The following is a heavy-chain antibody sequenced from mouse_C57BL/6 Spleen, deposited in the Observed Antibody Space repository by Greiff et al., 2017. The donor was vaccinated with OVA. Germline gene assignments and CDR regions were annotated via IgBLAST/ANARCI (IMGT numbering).Heavy chain of an antibody. D-gene: IGHD2-2*01. Sequence: QVQLKQPGAELVKPGASVKLSCKASGYTFTSYWMQWVKQRPGQGLEWIGEIDPSDSYTNYNQKFKGKATLTVDTSSSTAYMQLSSLTSEDSAVYYCASLYGYDRAWFAYWGQGTLVTVSA. CDR1: GYTFTSYW. CDR2: IDPSDSYT. J-gene: IGHJ3*01. CDR3: ASLYGYDRAWFAY. V-gene: IGHV1-50*01.